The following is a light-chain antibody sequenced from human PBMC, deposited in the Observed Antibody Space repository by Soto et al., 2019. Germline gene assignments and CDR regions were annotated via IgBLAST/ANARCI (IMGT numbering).Light chain of an antibody. CDR3: CSYAGTSTHTV. CDR1: SSDVGGYNL. Sequence: QSALTQPASVSGSPGQSITISCTGTSSDVGGYNLVSWYQQHPGKAPKLMISEVSKRPSGISDRFSGSKSGSTASLTISGLQAEDEADYYCCSYAGTSTHTVFGGCTPLTVL. V-gene: IGLV2-23*02. CDR2: EVS. J-gene: IGLJ7*01.